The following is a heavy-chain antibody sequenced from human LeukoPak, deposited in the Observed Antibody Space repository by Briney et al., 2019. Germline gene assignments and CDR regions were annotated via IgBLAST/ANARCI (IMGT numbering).Heavy chain of an antibody. D-gene: IGHD4-23*01. CDR1: GGSFNGYY. V-gene: IGHV4-34*01. CDR2: INHSGST. Sequence: SETLSLTCAVYGGSFNGYYWGWIRQPPGKGLEWIGEINHSGSTTRNPSLESRVTISLDTSKDQFSLRLSSVTAADTAVYYCARAGYDFGNYFFDHWGQGTLVTVSS. CDR3: ARAGYDFGNYFFDH. J-gene: IGHJ4*02.